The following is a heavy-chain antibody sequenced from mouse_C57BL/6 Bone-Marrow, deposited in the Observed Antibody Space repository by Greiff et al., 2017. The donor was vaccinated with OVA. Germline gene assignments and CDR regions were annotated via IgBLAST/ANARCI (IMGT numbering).Heavy chain of an antibody. D-gene: IGHD3-1*01. J-gene: IGHJ2*01. CDR1: GYTFTDYY. CDR2: INPNNGGT. CDR3: ARGGSHFDY. V-gene: IGHV1-26*01. Sequence: LVKPGASVKISCKASGYTFTDYYMNWVKQSHGKSLEWIGDINPNNGGTSYNQKFKGKATLTVDKSSSTAYMELRSLTSEDSAVYYCARGGSHFDYWGQGTTLTVSS.